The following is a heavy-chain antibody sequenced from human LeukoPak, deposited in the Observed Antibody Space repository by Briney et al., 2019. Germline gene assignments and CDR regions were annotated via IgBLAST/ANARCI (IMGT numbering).Heavy chain of an antibody. D-gene: IGHD3-3*01. V-gene: IGHV4-34*01. J-gene: IGHJ6*03. CDR1: GGSFSGYY. Sequence: SETPSLTCAVYGGSFSGYYWSWIRQPPGKGLEWIGEINHSGSTNYNPSLKSRVTISVDTSKNQFSLKLSSVTAADTAVYYCARNYDFWSGPIPGYYYYYYMDVWGKGTTVTVSS. CDR2: INHSGST. CDR3: ARNYDFWSGPIPGYYYYYYMDV.